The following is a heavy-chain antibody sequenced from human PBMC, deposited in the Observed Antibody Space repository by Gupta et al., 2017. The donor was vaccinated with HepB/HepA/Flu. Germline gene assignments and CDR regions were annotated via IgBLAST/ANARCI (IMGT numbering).Heavy chain of an antibody. V-gene: IGHV4-39*01. CDR3: ARLVLAVAVH. J-gene: IGHJ4*02. Sequence: QLQLQESGPGLVKPSETLSLNCTVSGGSISSDTHYWGWIRQSPGKGLEWIGSFSYSGTTYYNPSLQSRVTISVDTSKKQFSLKVTSVTPADTAVYYCARLVLAVAVHWGQGTLVTVSS. D-gene: IGHD6-19*01. CDR2: FSYSGTT. CDR1: GGSISSDTHY.